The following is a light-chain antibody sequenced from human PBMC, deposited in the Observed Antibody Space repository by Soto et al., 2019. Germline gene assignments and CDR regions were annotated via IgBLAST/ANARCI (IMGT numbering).Light chain of an antibody. CDR2: DAS. CDR3: QQRSNWLYT. V-gene: IGKV3-11*01. J-gene: IGKJ2*01. CDR1: QSVSSY. Sequence: EIVLTQSPATLSLSPGERATLSCRASQSVSSYLAWYQQKPGQAPRLLIYDASNRATGIPARFSGSGSGTDFTIHISSLEPEDFAVYYCQQRSNWLYTFGQGTKLEIK.